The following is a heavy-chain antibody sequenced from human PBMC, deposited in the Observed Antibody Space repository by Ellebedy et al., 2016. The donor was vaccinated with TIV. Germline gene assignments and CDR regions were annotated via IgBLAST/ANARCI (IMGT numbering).Heavy chain of an antibody. Sequence: SETLSLTXAVYGGTFNGYYWSWIRQPPGKGLEWIGEINDSGSTNYNPSLRGRVTVSVDTSKNQFSLKVRSVTAADMGVYYCARGRRYADSSGSYLDSWGRGGLVTVSS. V-gene: IGHV4-34*01. CDR1: GGTFNGYY. J-gene: IGHJ5*01. CDR3: ARGRRYADSSGSYLDS. CDR2: INDSGST. D-gene: IGHD5-12*01.